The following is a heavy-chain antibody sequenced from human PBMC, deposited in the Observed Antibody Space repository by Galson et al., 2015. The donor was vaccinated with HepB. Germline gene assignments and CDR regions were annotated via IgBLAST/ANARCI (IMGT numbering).Heavy chain of an antibody. CDR1: GFTVSSNY. CDR3: ASAVGANYYYGMDV. CDR2: IYSGGST. Sequence: SLRLSCAASGFTVSSNYMSWVRQAPGKGLEWVSVIYSGGSTYYADSVKGRLTISRDNSKNTLYLQMNSLRAEDTAVYYCASAVGANYYYGMDVWGQGTTVTVSS. J-gene: IGHJ6*02. V-gene: IGHV3-66*01. D-gene: IGHD1-26*01.